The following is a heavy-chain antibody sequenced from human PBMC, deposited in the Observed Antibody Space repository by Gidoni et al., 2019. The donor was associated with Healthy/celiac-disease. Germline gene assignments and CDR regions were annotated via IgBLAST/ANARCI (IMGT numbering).Heavy chain of an antibody. J-gene: IGHJ4*02. Sequence: QVQLQESGPGLVKPSQTLSLTCTVSVGSISSGGYYWSWIRQHPGKGLEWIGYIYYSGSTYYNPSLKSRVTISVDTSKNQFSLKLSSVTAADTAVYYCARGEDGGGSFDYWGQGTLVTVSS. CDR3: ARGEDGGGSFDY. V-gene: IGHV4-31*03. CDR2: IYYSGST. CDR1: VGSISSGGYY. D-gene: IGHD4-17*01.